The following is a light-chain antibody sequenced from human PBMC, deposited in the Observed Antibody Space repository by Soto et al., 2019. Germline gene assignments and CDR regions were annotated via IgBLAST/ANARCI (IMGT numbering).Light chain of an antibody. CDR2: DAS. J-gene: IGKJ5*01. V-gene: IGKV3-20*01. Sequence: EIVLTQSPATLSLSPGERATLPCRASQSVSSYLAWYQQNPGQAPRLLIYDASNRATGIPARFSGSGSGTDFTLTISRLEPEDFAVYYCQQYGSSPPITFGQGIRLAIK. CDR1: QSVSSY. CDR3: QQYGSSPPIT.